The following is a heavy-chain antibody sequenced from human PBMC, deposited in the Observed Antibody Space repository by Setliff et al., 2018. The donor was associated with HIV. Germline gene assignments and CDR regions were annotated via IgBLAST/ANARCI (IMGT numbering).Heavy chain of an antibody. D-gene: IGHD3-22*01. V-gene: IGHV3-15*01. J-gene: IGHJ4*02. CDR1: GFTFSNAW. CDR2: IKSKTDGGTT. Sequence: GGSLRLSCAASGFTFSNAWMSWVHQAPGKGLEWVGRIKSKTDGGTTDYAAPVKGRFTISRDDSKNTLYLQMNSLKTEDTAVYYCTTEVRYYDSSGPDYWGQGTLVTVSS. CDR3: TTEVRYYDSSGPDY.